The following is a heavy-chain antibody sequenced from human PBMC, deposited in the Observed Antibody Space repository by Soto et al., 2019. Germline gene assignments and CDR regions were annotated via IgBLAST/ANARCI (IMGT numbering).Heavy chain of an antibody. D-gene: IGHD2-2*01. V-gene: IGHV1-2*04. CDR3: ARGRGYCISTSCPYYYYGMDV. Sequence: ASVKVSCKASGYTFTGYYMHWVRQAPGQGLEWMGWINPNSGGTNYAQKFQGWVTMTRDTSISTAYMELSRLRSDDTAVYYCARGRGYCISTSCPYYYYGMDVWG. J-gene: IGHJ6*02. CDR2: INPNSGGT. CDR1: GYTFTGYY.